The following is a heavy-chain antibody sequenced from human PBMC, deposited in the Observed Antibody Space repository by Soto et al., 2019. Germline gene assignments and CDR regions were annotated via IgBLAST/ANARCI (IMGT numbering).Heavy chain of an antibody. CDR3: ARHAVYGYDSSGYYLAAAFDI. Sequence: SETLSLTCTFSGCSISSSSYYWGWIRQPPGKGLEWIGGIYYSGSTYYNPSLKSRVTISVDTSKNQFSLKLSSVTAADTAVYYCARHAVYGYDSSGYYLAAAFDIWGQGTMVTVSS. V-gene: IGHV4-39*01. D-gene: IGHD3-22*01. CDR2: IYYSGST. CDR1: GCSISSSSYY. J-gene: IGHJ3*02.